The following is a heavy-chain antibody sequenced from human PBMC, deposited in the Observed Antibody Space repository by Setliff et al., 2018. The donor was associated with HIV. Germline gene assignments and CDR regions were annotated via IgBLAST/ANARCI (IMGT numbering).Heavy chain of an antibody. Sequence: ETLSLSCVASGFSFSAFSMNWVRHIPGKGLEWIADISSSGKTVHYAHSVEGRFTVSRDNAKNSLFLQMNSLRAEDTAVYYCTRGLGLWSFTPTEAFNIWGQGTTVTVSS. CDR3: TRGLGLWSFTPTEAFNI. CDR1: GFSFSAFS. D-gene: IGHD2-21*01. J-gene: IGHJ3*02. V-gene: IGHV3-48*04. CDR2: ISSSGKTV.